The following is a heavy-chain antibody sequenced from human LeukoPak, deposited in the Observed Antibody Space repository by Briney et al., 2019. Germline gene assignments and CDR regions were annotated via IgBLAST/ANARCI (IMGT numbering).Heavy chain of an antibody. D-gene: IGHD6-6*01. J-gene: IGHJ6*03. V-gene: IGHV3-30*03. CDR2: ISYEGSTK. Sequence: GGSLRLSCTASGFTFSTYGMHWVRQAPSKGREGVTLISYEGSTKYYSDSVKGRFTISRDNAKTTLYLQMNSLRAEDTAVYYCARDRGASSSRGGFYYYYYMDVWGKGTTVTVSS. CDR3: ARDRGASSSRGGFYYYYYMDV. CDR1: GFTFSTYG.